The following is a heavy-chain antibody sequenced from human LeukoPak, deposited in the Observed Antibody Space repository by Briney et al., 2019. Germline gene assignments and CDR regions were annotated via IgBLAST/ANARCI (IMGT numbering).Heavy chain of an antibody. CDR1: GFTFSDYY. CDR2: ISNSDSSI. J-gene: IGHJ4*02. Sequence: GGSLRLSCAASGFTFSDYYMSWIRPAPGKGLEWVSYISNSDSSIYYADSVEGRFTISRDNAKDSLYLQMNSLRADDTAVYYCARGGTTVGSYDYWGQGTLVTVSS. D-gene: IGHD4-23*01. CDR3: ARGGTTVGSYDY. V-gene: IGHV3-11*04.